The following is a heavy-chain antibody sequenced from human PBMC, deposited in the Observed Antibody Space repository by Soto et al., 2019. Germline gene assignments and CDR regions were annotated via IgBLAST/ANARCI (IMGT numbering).Heavy chain of an antibody. V-gene: IGHV1-24*01. Sequence: ASVKVSCKVSGHTLNDLSIHWVRQAPGKGLEWMGGFNPEEEETIYAQKSQGRVTMTEDTTAETAYMELSSLTSEDTALYYCTIVGGYNYGNDAFDVWGQGTMVTVSS. CDR1: GHTLNDLS. CDR3: TIVGGYNYGNDAFDV. D-gene: IGHD4-4*01. J-gene: IGHJ3*01. CDR2: FNPEEEET.